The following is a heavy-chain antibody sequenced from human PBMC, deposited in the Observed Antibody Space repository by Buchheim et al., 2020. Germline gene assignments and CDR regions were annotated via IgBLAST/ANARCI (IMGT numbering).Heavy chain of an antibody. D-gene: IGHD2-2*02. V-gene: IGHV3-33*01. Sequence: QVQLVESGGGVVQPGRSLRLSCAASGFTFSSYGMHWVRQAPGKGLEWVAVIWYDGSNKYYADSVKGRFTISRDNSKNTLYLQMNSLRAEDTAVYYCARDSSCSSTSCYTGHGWFDPWGQGTL. CDR2: IWYDGSNK. CDR3: ARDSSCSSTSCYTGHGWFDP. CDR1: GFTFSSYG. J-gene: IGHJ5*02.